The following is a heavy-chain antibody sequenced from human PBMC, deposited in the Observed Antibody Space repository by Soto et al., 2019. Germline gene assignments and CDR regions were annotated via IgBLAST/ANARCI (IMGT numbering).Heavy chain of an antibody. CDR2: VSPPFRTS. CDR1: GGSFNNNG. D-gene: IGHD3-10*01. J-gene: IGHJ6*02. Sequence: QVQLVQSGAEVKKPGSSVKVSCKTAGGSFNNNGIGWVRQAPGHGLEWMGGVSPPFRTSNYARKFQGRISITADASTGTVNMELISVTSEDTAQYYCARVLYYGSGSYSPYGMDVWGQGTTVTVSS. V-gene: IGHV1-69*01. CDR3: ARVLYYGSGSYSPYGMDV.